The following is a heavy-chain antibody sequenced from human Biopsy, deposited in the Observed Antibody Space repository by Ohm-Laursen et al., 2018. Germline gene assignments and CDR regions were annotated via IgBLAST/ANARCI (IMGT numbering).Heavy chain of an antibody. V-gene: IGHV3-23*01. Sequence: SLRLSCAASGSTFSNYAMNWVRQAPGKGLEWVSAITGSGDSGGKTYYADSVKGRFTISRDNSKNTLFLQMNRLRAEDTAVYYCTLEGAGFDNWGQGTLVTVSS. J-gene: IGHJ4*02. CDR1: GSTFSNYA. D-gene: IGHD3-10*01. CDR3: TLEGAGFDN. CDR2: ITGSGDSGGKT.